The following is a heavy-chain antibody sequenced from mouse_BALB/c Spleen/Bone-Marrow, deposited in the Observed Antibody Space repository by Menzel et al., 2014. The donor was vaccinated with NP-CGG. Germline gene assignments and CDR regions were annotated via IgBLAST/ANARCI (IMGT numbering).Heavy chain of an antibody. CDR2: IYPGGGYT. CDR1: GYTFTNYW. Sequence: QVQLKESGAELVRPGTSVKMSCKAAGYTFTNYWIGWIKQRPGHGLEWIGDIYPGGGYTNYNEKFQGKATLTADTSSSTAYMQLSSLTSEDSAIFYCAIGGDIAGYGFAYWGQGTLVTVSA. D-gene: IGHD3-2*01. V-gene: IGHV1-63*02. CDR3: AIGGDIAGYGFAY. J-gene: IGHJ3*01.